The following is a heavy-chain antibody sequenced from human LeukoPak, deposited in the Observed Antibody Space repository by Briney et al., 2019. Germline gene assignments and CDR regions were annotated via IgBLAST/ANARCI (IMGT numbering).Heavy chain of an antibody. CDR1: GGTFSSYA. D-gene: IGHD5-12*01. CDR2: ISAYNGNT. J-gene: IGHJ4*02. V-gene: IGHV1-18*01. Sequence: ASVKVSCKASGGTFSSYAISWVRQAPGQGLEWMGWISAYNGNTNYAQKLQGRVTMTTDTSTSTAYMELRSLRSDDTAVYYCARDVSGYSGYDYWGQGTLVTVSS. CDR3: ARDVSGYSGYDY.